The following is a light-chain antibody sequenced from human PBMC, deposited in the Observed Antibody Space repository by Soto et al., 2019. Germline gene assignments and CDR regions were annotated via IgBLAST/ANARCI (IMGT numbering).Light chain of an antibody. Sequence: DIRMTQSPSSLSASVGDRVTITCQASQDISKYLNWYQQKPGKAPKLLIYDASNLETGVPSRFSGSGSGTDFTLTINSLQPEDIAKYYCQQYKSLLSFGPGTKVDIK. CDR2: DAS. CDR3: QQYKSLLS. J-gene: IGKJ3*01. CDR1: QDISKY. V-gene: IGKV1-33*01.